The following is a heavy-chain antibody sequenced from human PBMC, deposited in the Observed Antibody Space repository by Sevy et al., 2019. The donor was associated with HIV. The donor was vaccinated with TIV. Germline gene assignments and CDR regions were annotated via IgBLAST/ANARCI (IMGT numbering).Heavy chain of an antibody. D-gene: IGHD5-18*01. CDR1: GFTFSSYA. Sequence: GGSLRLSCAASGFTFSSYAMHWVRQAPGKGLEWVAVISYDGSNKYYAAPVKGRFTISRDNSKNTLYLQTNSLRAEDTAVYYCARDREDTEYYFDYWGQGTLVTVSS. V-gene: IGHV3-30-3*01. CDR2: ISYDGSNK. CDR3: ARDREDTEYYFDY. J-gene: IGHJ4*02.